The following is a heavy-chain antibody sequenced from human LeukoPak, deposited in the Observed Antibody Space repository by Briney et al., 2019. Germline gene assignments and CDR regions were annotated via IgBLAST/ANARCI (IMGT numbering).Heavy chain of an antibody. CDR2: INHSGST. V-gene: IGHV4-34*01. D-gene: IGHD6-13*01. Sequence: SETLSLTCAVYGGSFSGYYWSWIRQPPGKGLEWIGEINHSGSTNYNPSLKSRVTISVDTSKNQFSLRLSSVTAADTAVYYCARADSSSWYVGYYFDYWGQGTLVTVSS. J-gene: IGHJ4*02. CDR1: GGSFSGYY. CDR3: ARADSSSWYVGYYFDY.